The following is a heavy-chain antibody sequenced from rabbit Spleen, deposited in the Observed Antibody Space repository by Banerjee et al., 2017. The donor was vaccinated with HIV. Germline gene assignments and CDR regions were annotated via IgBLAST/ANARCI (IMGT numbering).Heavy chain of an antibody. Sequence: EESGGDLVTPEGSLTLTCTASGFSFSSNAICWVRLAPGKGLELIACMLTDGSDATAYATWAKDRITISKTSSTTVTLQMTSLTAADTATYFCARDTGSSFSSYGMDLWGPGTSSPS. J-gene: IGHJ6*01. CDR1: GFSFSSNA. CDR3: ARDTGSSFSSYGMDL. D-gene: IGHD8-1*01. CDR2: MLTDGSDAT. V-gene: IGHV1S45*01.